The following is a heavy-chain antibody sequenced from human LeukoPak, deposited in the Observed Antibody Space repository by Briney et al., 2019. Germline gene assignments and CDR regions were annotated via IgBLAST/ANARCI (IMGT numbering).Heavy chain of an antibody. CDR2: IRDDSDGT. D-gene: IGHD3-16*01. J-gene: IGHJ4*02. Sequence: GGSLRLSCAASGFTFNKSPMNWVRQAPGKGLEWVSNIRDDSDGTTYADSVKGRFTISRDNAKNSLYLQINSLRAEDTAVYYCVKDLNWAFDYWGQGTLVTVSS. CDR1: GFTFNKSP. CDR3: VKDLNWAFDY. V-gene: IGHV3-48*01.